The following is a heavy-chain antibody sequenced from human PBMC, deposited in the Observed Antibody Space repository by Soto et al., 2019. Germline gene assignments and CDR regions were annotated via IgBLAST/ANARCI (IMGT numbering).Heavy chain of an antibody. Sequence: QVQLVQSGAEVKKPGASVRVSCKASGYTFTNYYMHWVRQAPGQGLEWMGIINPGGASATYAQKFQARVTMTRDTSTSTVYMELSSLRSEDTAVYYCARDGYYYGSGSSVSLFDLWGRGTLVTVSS. CDR1: GYTFTNYY. V-gene: IGHV1-46*01. J-gene: IGHJ2*01. CDR2: INPGGASA. CDR3: ARDGYYYGSGSSVSLFDL. D-gene: IGHD3-10*01.